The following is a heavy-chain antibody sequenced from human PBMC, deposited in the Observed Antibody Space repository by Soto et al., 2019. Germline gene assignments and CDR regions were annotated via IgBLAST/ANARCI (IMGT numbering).Heavy chain of an antibody. J-gene: IGHJ4*02. Sequence: SETLSLTCTVSGGSISSGDYYWSWIRQPPGKGLEWIGYIYYSGSTYYNPSLKSRVTISVDTSKNQFSLKLSSVTAADTAVYYCARSPYYESSRAAFDYWGQGTLVTVSS. CDR3: ARSPYYESSRAAFDY. CDR2: IYYSGST. D-gene: IGHD3-22*01. CDR1: GGSISSGDYY. V-gene: IGHV4-30-4*01.